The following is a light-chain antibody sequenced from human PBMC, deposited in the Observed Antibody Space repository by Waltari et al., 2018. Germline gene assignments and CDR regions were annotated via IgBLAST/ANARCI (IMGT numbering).Light chain of an antibody. Sequence: EIVLTQSPATLSLSPGERATLSCRASQNLGSYFAWYQQKPGQPPRLLIYDASNRAAGIPARFSGTGSGTDFTLTISSLEPEDFVVYYCQQRSNWPLTFGGGTKVEI. J-gene: IGKJ4*01. CDR1: QNLGSY. V-gene: IGKV3-11*01. CDR2: DAS. CDR3: QQRSNWPLT.